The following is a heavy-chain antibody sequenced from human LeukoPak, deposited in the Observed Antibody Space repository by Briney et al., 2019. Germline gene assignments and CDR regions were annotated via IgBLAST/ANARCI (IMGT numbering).Heavy chain of an antibody. V-gene: IGHV1-2*02. D-gene: IGHD3-9*01. CDR2: IXPNSGGT. CDR1: GYXFTGYX. J-gene: IGHJ4*02. Sequence: GYXFTGYXMHWVRQAPGQGXXXXXWIXPNSGGTNYARKFQGRVTMTRDTSISTAYMELSRLRSDDTAVYYCARHGYYDILTGPRGFDYWGQGTLVTVSS. CDR3: ARHGYYDILTGPRGFDY.